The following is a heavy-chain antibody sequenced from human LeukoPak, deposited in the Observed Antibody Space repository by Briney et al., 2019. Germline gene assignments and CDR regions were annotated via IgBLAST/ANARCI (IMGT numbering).Heavy chain of an antibody. CDR3: AKGTIAAAP. V-gene: IGHV3-53*01. D-gene: IGHD6-13*01. Sequence: PGGSLRLSCAASGFTVRNNYMNWVRQAPGKGLEWVSGIYSDGSTYYADSVKGRFTISRDNSKNTLYLQMNSLRAEDTAIYYCAKGTIAAAPWGQGTLVTVSS. CDR1: GFTVRNNY. J-gene: IGHJ5*02. CDR2: IYSDGST.